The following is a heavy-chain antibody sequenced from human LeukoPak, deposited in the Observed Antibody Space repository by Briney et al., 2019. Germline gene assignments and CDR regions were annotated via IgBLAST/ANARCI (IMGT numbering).Heavy chain of an antibody. Sequence: GGSLRLSCAASGFTFSSYAMSWVRQAPGKGLEWVSAISGNGGSTYYADSVKGRFTISRDNSKNTLYLQMNSLRAEDTAVYYCAKIWDSSGYYYFDYWGQGTLVTVSS. CDR2: ISGNGGST. D-gene: IGHD3-22*01. CDR1: GFTFSSYA. J-gene: IGHJ4*02. CDR3: AKIWDSSGYYYFDY. V-gene: IGHV3-23*01.